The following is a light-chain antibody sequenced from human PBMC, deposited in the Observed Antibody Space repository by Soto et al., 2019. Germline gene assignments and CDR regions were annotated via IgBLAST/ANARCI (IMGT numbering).Light chain of an antibody. CDR2: GAS. CDR1: QSVSSN. J-gene: IGKJ5*01. Sequence: EIVMTQSPATLAVSPCEGAALSGRASQSVSSNLAWYQQKPGQAPRLLIYGASTRATGIPARFSGSGSGTEFTLTISSLQSEDFAVYYCQQRGNWPPITFGQGTRLEIK. CDR3: QQRGNWPPIT. V-gene: IGKV3-15*01.